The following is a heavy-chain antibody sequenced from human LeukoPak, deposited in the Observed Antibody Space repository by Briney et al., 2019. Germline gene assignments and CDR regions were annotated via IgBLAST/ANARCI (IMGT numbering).Heavy chain of an antibody. D-gene: IGHD2-2*01. CDR1: VGSSSSSRYY. V-gene: IGHV4-39*01. CDR3: ARHPYQLLWLSWFDP. J-gene: IGHJ5*02. CDR2: IYYSGST. Sequence: SETLSLTCTVSVGSSSSSRYYWGWIRQPPGKGLEWIGSIYYSGSTYYNPSLKSRVTISVDTSKNQFSLKLSSVTAADTAVYYCARHPYQLLWLSWFDPWGQGALVTVSS.